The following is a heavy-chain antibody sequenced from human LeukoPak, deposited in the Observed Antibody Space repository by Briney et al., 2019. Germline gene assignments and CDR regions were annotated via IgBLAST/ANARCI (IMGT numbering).Heavy chain of an antibody. J-gene: IGHJ6*02. CDR2: INHSGST. CDR1: GGSVSSGSYY. CDR3: AREALRFLESYGMDV. V-gene: IGHV4-39*07. Sequence: SETLSLTCTVSGGSVSSGSYYWSWIRQPPGKGLEWIGEINHSGSTNYNPSLKSRVTISVDTSKNQFSLKLSSVTAADTAVYFCAREALRFLESYGMDVWGQGTTVIVSS. D-gene: IGHD3-3*01.